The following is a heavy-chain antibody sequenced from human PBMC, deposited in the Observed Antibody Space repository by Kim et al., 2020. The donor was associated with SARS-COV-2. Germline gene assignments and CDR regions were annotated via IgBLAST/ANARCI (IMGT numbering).Heavy chain of an antibody. CDR2: IHHSGST. J-gene: IGHJ4*02. CDR3: ARDSEYYDILTGYSNFDY. CDR1: GGSISSSNW. D-gene: IGHD3-9*01. V-gene: IGHV4-4*02. Sequence: SETLSLTCAVSGGSISSSNWWSWVRQPPGKGLEWIGEIHHSGSTNYNPSLKSRVTISVDKSKNQFSLKLSSVTAADTAVYYCARDSEYYDILTGYSNFDYWGQGTLVTVSS.